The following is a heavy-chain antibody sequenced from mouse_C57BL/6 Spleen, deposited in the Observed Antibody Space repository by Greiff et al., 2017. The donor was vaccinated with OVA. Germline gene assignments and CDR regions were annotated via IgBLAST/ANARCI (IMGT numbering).Heavy chain of an antibody. CDR1: GYSITSGYY. CDR3: ARDDYGSSYSAWFAY. D-gene: IGHD1-1*01. Sequence: EVQRVESGPGLVKPSQSLSLTCSVTGYSITSGYYWNWIRQFPGNKLEWMGYISYDGSNNYNPSLKNRIPITRDTSKNQFFLKLNSVTTEDTATYYCARDDYGSSYSAWFAYWGQGTLVTVSA. J-gene: IGHJ3*01. V-gene: IGHV3-6*01. CDR2: ISYDGSN.